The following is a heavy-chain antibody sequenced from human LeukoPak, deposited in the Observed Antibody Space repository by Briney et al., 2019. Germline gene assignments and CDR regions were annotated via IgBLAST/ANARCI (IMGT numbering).Heavy chain of an antibody. CDR2: MSPNSGNT. J-gene: IGHJ4*02. CDR1: GYTFTSYD. Sequence: ASVKVSCKASGYTFTSYDINWVRQATGQGLEWMGRMSPNSGNTGYAQKFQGRVTMTRSTSMSTAYMELSSLRSEDTAVYYCARGPPNWGYDYWGQGTLVTVSS. CDR3: ARGPPNWGYDY. D-gene: IGHD7-27*01. V-gene: IGHV1-8*01.